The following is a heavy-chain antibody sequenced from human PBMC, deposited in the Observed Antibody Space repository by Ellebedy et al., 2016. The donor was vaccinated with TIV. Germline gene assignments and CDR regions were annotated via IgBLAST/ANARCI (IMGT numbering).Heavy chain of an antibody. J-gene: IGHJ6*02. Sequence: MPSETLSLTCTVSGDSISSSDHFWGWIRSPPGQGLDWIATIYYGGSTYYNPSLKSRITISLDKSKNQFSLKLTSVTAADTAVYFCARYLHWSTGDHFYAMDVWGQGTKVTVSS. V-gene: IGHV4-39*01. CDR2: IYYGGST. D-gene: IGHD3-9*01. CDR3: ARYLHWSTGDHFYAMDV. CDR1: GDSISSSDHF.